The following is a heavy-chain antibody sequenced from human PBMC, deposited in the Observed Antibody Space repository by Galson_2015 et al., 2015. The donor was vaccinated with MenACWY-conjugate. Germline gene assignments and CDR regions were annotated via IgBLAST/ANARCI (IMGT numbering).Heavy chain of an antibody. CDR2: TYYGSKWYN. CDR3: GRVTWGSSKAFDY. CDR1: GDSVSSESAA. J-gene: IGHJ4*02. D-gene: IGHD6-13*01. Sequence: CAISGDSVSSESAAWIWIRQSPSRGLEWLGRTYYGSKWYNDYAASVKGRITINPDTSKNQFSLQLNSVTPEDTAVYYCGRVTWGSSKAFDYWGQGTPVTVSS. V-gene: IGHV6-1*01.